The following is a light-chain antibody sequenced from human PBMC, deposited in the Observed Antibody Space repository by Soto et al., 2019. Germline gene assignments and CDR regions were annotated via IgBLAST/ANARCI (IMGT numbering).Light chain of an antibody. CDR3: CSYAGSTTRVL. J-gene: IGLJ2*01. CDR1: SSDVDTYKY. V-gene: IGLV2-14*01. CDR2: KVS. Sequence: QSALTQPASVSGSPGQSIIISCTGTSSDVDTYKYISWYQQHPGKAPKLMIYKVSHRPSGVSDRFSGSKSGNTASLTISGLQAEDEADYYCCSYAGSTTRVLFGGGTKVTVL.